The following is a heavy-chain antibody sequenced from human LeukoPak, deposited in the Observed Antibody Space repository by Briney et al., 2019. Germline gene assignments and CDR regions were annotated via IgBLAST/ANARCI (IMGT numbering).Heavy chain of an antibody. CDR2: ISGSGDST. CDR1: GFTFSSYA. J-gene: IGHJ4*02. Sequence: PGGSLRLSCAASGFTFSSYAMSWVRQAPGKGLEWVSAISGSGDSTYYADSVKGRFTISRDGPTNTLYLQMNSLRAEDTAVYYCAKETRYCSSTSCYTDYWGQGTLVTVSS. CDR3: AKETRYCSSTSCYTDY. D-gene: IGHD2-2*02. V-gene: IGHV3-23*01.